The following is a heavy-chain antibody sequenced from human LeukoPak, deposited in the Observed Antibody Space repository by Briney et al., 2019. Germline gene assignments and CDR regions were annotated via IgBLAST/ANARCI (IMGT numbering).Heavy chain of an antibody. CDR3: ASHSGYDILTGYYESDY. D-gene: IGHD3-9*01. J-gene: IGHJ4*02. CDR2: ISYDGSNK. CDR1: GFTFSSYA. Sequence: GGSLRLSCAASGFTFSSYAMHWVRQAPGKGLEWVAVISYDGSNKYYADSVKGRFTISRDNSKNTLYLQMNSLRAEDTAVYYCASHSGYDILTGYYESDYWGQGTLVTVSS. V-gene: IGHV3-30-3*01.